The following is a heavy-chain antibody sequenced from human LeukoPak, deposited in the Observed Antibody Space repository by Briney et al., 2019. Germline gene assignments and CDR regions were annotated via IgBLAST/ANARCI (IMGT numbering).Heavy chain of an antibody. Sequence: SETLSLTCAVYGGSFSGYYWSWIRQPPGKGLEWMGEINHSRSTNYNPSLKSRVTISVDTAKNQFSLKLSSVTAADTAVYYCARVGYDSSGYCTALDCWGQGTLVTVSS. V-gene: IGHV4-34*01. CDR1: GGSFSGYY. D-gene: IGHD3-22*01. J-gene: IGHJ4*02. CDR3: ARVGYDSSGYCTALDC. CDR2: INHSRST.